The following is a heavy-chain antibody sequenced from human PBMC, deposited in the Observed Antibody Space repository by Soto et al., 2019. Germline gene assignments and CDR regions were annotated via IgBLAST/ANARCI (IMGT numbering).Heavy chain of an antibody. CDR2: IYSGGST. CDR3: ARDPPATRHGMDV. J-gene: IGHJ6*02. Sequence: EVQLVETGGGLIQPGGSLRLSFAASGFTVSSNYMSWVRQAPGKGLEWVSVIYSGGSTYYADSVRGRFTISRDNSKNTLYLQMKSLRAEDTAVYYCARDPPATRHGMDVWGQGTTVTVSS. CDR1: GFTVSSNY. V-gene: IGHV3-53*02.